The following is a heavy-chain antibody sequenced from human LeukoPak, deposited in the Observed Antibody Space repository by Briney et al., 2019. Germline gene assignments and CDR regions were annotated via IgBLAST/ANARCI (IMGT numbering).Heavy chain of an antibody. D-gene: IGHD2-15*01. J-gene: IGHJ4*02. Sequence: ASVKVSCKASGGTFSSYAVSWVRQAPGQGLEWMGGIIPIFGTANYAQKFQGRVTITADESTSTAYMELSSLRSEDTAVYYCARDRDKDFDYWGQGTLVTVSS. CDR2: IIPIFGTA. CDR1: GGTFSSYA. V-gene: IGHV1-69*13. CDR3: ARDRDKDFDY.